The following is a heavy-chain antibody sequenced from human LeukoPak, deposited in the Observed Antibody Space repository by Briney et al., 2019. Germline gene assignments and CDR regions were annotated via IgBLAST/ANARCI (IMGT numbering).Heavy chain of an antibody. V-gene: IGHV4-61*02. CDR1: GGSISSGSHY. CDR2: IYTSGST. J-gene: IGHJ3*02. CDR3: ASNHAFDI. Sequence: SETLSLTCTVSGGSISSGSHYWSWIRQPAGKGLEWIGRIYTSGSTNYNPSLKSRVTISVDTSKNQFSLKLSSVTAADTAVYYCASNHAFDIWGQGTMVTVSS.